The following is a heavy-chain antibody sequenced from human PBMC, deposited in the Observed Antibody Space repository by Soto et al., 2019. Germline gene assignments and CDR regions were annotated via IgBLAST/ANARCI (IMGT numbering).Heavy chain of an antibody. D-gene: IGHD4-17*01. CDR2: ISWNSGSI. Sequence: EVQLAESGGALVQPGRSLRLSCAASGFTFDDYAMHWVRQAPGKGLEWVSGISWNSGSIGYADSVKGRFTISRDNAKNSLYLQMNSLRAEDTALYYCANLPGVTTPFDYWGQGTLVTVSS. J-gene: IGHJ4*02. CDR1: GFTFDDYA. V-gene: IGHV3-9*01. CDR3: ANLPGVTTPFDY.